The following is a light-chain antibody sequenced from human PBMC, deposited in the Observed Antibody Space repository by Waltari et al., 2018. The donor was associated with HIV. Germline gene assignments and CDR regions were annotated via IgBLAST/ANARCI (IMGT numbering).Light chain of an antibody. CDR3: AAWDDSLSGYV. V-gene: IGLV1-47*01. Sequence: QSVLTQPPSASGTPGQRVTISCSGSSSNIGSNYVYWYQQLPGTAPKLLIYRNNPRPSGLPDRFSGSKSGTSASLAISGLRSEDEADYYCAAWDDSLSGYVFGTGTKVTVL. CDR2: RNN. CDR1: SSNIGSNY. J-gene: IGLJ1*01.